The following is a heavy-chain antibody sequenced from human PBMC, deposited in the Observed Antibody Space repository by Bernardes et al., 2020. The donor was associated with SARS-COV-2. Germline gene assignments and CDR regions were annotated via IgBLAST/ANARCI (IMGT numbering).Heavy chain of an antibody. D-gene: IGHD2-2*01. Sequence: GSLRLSCTTSGFTFSSYAMNWVRQAPGKGLEWVSGVSGSGDSTHYADSVKGRFSISRDNSKNTLFLLMNSLRAEDTAVYFCAKANYREYQLLSSDYWGQGTLVTVSS. CDR3: AKANYREYQLLSSDY. CDR2: VSGSGDST. CDR1: GFTFSSYA. J-gene: IGHJ4*02. V-gene: IGHV3-23*01.